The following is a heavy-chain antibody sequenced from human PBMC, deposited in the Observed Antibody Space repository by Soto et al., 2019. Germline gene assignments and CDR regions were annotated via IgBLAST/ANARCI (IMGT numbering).Heavy chain of an antibody. Sequence: EVQLVESGGGLVQPGGSLRLSCVASGFTFSDYSMNWVRQAPGKGLEWVSRIRSSGATIYYADSVKGRFTISRDNARNSLFLQMNSLRDEGTAIYYCARDLYSGSYSEAYWGQGTLVTVSS. J-gene: IGHJ4*02. CDR3: ARDLYSGSYSEAY. CDR1: GFTFSDYS. CDR2: IRSSGATI. D-gene: IGHD1-26*01. V-gene: IGHV3-48*02.